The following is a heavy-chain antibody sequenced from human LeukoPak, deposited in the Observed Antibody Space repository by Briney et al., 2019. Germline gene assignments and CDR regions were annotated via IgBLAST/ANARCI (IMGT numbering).Heavy chain of an antibody. CDR1: GYTFTGYY. CDR2: INPSGGST. Sequence: ASVKVSCKASGYTFTGYYMHWVRQAPGQGLVWMGMINPSGGSTNYAHNFQGRVAMTRDMATNTVYMELRSLISEDTAVYYCARDRAAVKNSYFDYWGQGTLATVSS. CDR3: ARDRAAVKNSYFDY. J-gene: IGHJ4*02. V-gene: IGHV1-46*01. D-gene: IGHD2/OR15-2a*01.